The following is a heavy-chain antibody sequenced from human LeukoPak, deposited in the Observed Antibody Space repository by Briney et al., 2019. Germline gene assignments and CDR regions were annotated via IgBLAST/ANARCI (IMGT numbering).Heavy chain of an antibody. D-gene: IGHD3-22*01. CDR1: GGSISSYY. CDR3: ARQREYYESSGYYSFDY. CDR2: IYYSGST. Sequence: PSETLSLTCTVSGGSISSYYWSWLRQPPGKGLEWIGYIYYSGSTNYNPSLKSRVTISVDTSKNQFSLKLSSVTAADTAVYYCARQREYYESSGYYSFDYWGQGTLVTVSS. J-gene: IGHJ4*02. V-gene: IGHV4-59*08.